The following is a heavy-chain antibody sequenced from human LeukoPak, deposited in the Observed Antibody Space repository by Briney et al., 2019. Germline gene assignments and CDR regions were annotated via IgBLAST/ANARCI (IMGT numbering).Heavy chain of an antibody. D-gene: IGHD3-10*01. CDR1: GGSISTSY. CDR2: IYYSGST. CDR3: ARHYGFGEEQGFDP. V-gene: IGHV4-59*08. Sequence: SETLSLTCTVSGGSISTSYWSWLRQSPGKGLEWIGYIYYSGSTNYNPSLKSRVTISVDTSKNQFSLKLSSVTAADTAVYYCARHYGFGEEQGFDPWGQGTLVTVSS. J-gene: IGHJ5*02.